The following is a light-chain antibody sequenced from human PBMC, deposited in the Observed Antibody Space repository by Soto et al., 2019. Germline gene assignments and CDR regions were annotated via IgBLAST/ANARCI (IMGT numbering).Light chain of an antibody. CDR1: QSVSSSY. J-gene: IGKJ1*01. CDR3: QQYNNWPPET. CDR2: GAS. Sequence: EIVLTQSPGTLSLSPGERATLSCRASQSVSSSYLAWYQQKPGQAPRLLIYGASTRPTGIPARFSGSGSGTEFTLTISSLQSEDFAVYYCQQYNNWPPETFGQGTKVDI. V-gene: IGKV3-15*01.